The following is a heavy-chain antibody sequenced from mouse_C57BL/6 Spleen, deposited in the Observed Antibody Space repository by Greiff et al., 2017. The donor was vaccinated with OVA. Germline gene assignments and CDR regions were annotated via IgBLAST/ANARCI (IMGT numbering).Heavy chain of an antibody. V-gene: IGHV1-15*01. CDR1: GYTFTDYE. CDR2: IDPETGGT. Sequence: QVQLQQSGAELVRPGASVTLSCKASGYTFTDYEMHWVKQTPVHGLEWIGAIDPETGGTAYNQKFKGKAILTADKSSSTAYMELRSLTSEDSAVYYCTRSGILREGFDYWGQGTTLTVSS. D-gene: IGHD1-1*01. J-gene: IGHJ2*01. CDR3: TRSGILREGFDY.